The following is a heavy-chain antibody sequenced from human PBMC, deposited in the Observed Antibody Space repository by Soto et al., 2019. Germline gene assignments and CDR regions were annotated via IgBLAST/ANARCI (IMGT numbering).Heavy chain of an antibody. CDR3: AKDLIRCSSSSCTDI. V-gene: IGHV3-23*01. CDR1: GVSFNTYA. D-gene: IGHD2-2*01. J-gene: IGHJ3*02. Sequence: GGSVRLSCVASGVSFNTYAMTWVRQAPGKGLEWVSALSGSGGSTYYADSVKGRFTISRDNSKNTLYLQMNSLRAEDTAVYYCAKDLIRCSSSSCTDIWGQGTMVTVSS. CDR2: LSGSGGST.